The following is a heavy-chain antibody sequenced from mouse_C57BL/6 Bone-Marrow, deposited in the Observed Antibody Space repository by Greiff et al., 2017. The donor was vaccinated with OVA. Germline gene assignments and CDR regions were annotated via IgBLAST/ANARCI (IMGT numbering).Heavy chain of an antibody. Sequence: VQLQQPGAELVMPGASVKLSCKASGYTFTSYWMHWVKQRPGQGLEWIGEIDPSDSYTNYNQKFKGKSTVTVDKSSSTAYMQLSSLTSEDSAVYYCAREIICYYGSSVFDYWGQGTTLTVSS. J-gene: IGHJ2*01. CDR2: IDPSDSYT. CDR3: AREIICYYGSSVFDY. D-gene: IGHD1-1*01. CDR1: GYTFTSYW. V-gene: IGHV1-69*01.